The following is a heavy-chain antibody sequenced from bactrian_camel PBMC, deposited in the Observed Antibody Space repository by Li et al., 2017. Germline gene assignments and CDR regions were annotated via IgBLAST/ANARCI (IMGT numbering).Heavy chain of an antibody. CDR3: VADCELRYDYFDFNVGS. CDR2: IYNGGTDT. CDR1: GFTFSSYA. Sequence: VQLVESGGDLVQPGGSVRLSCAASGFTFSSYAMSWVRQAPGKGLEWVSGIYNGGTDTYYAESVKGRFTISRDNRKNTLYLQMNNLKPEDTAMYYCVADCELRYDYFDFNVGSWGQGTQVTVS. D-gene: IGHD3*01. V-gene: IGHV3S7*01. J-gene: IGHJ4*01.